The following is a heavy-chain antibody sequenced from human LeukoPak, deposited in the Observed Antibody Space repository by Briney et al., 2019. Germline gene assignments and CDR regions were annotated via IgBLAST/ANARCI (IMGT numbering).Heavy chain of an antibody. D-gene: IGHD3-10*01. CDR2: INPNSGDT. CDR1: GYTFTAYH. J-gene: IGHJ5*02. V-gene: IGHV1-2*06. CDR3: ASGRPGGELSKIFGWFDP. Sequence: GASVKVSCKASGYTFTAYHMHWVRQAPGQGLEWMGRINPNSGDTNYAQKFQGRVTMTRDTSISTVYMELSSLRSEDTAVYYCASGRPGGELSKIFGWFDPWGQGTLVTVSS.